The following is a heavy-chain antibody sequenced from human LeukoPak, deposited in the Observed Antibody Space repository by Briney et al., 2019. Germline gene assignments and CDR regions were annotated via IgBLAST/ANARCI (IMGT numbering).Heavy chain of an antibody. J-gene: IGHJ6*02. CDR3: ARQSYYYGMDV. Sequence: SETLSLTCTVSGGSISSSSYYWGWIRQPPGQGLEWIGSIYYSGSTYYNPSLKSRVTISVDTSKNQFSLKLSSVTAADTAVYYCARQSYYYGMDVWGQGTTVTVSS. CDR1: GGSISSSSYY. V-gene: IGHV4-39*01. CDR2: IYYSGST.